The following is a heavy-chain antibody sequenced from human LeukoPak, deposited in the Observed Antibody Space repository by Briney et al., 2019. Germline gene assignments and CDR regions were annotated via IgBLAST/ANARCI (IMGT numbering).Heavy chain of an antibody. CDR2: IWYDGSNK. CDR3: AKVGGYNYALDY. Sequence: PGGSLRLSCAASGFTFSSYGMHWVRQAPGKGLEWVAVIWYDGSNKYYADSVKGRFTISRDNSKNTLYLQMNSLRAEDTAVYYCAKVGGYNYALDYWGQGTLVTVSS. J-gene: IGHJ4*02. CDR1: GFTFSSYG. V-gene: IGHV3-33*06. D-gene: IGHD5-24*01.